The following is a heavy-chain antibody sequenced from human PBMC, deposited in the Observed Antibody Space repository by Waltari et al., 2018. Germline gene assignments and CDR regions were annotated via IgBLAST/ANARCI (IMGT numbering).Heavy chain of an antibody. CDR2: ISRSGSTI. D-gene: IGHD3-3*01. Sequence: EVQLVESGGGLVQPGGSLRLSCAASGFTFSSYEMNWVRQAPGKGLEWVSYISRSGSTIYYAYSVKGRFTISRDNAKNSLYLQMNSLRAEDTAVYYCARGLMEWSNQPSGVWCQGTTVTVSS. CDR1: GFTFSSYE. CDR3: ARGLMEWSNQPSGV. J-gene: IGHJ6*02. V-gene: IGHV3-48*03.